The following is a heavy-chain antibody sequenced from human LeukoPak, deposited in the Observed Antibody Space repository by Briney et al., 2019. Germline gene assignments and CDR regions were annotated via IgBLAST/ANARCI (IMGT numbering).Heavy chain of an antibody. CDR1: AGSISSSGYY. D-gene: IGHD5-24*01. J-gene: IGHJ4*02. CDR2: IYYSGTT. Sequence: SETLSLTCTVSAGSISSSGYYWGWIRQPPGKGLEWIGSIYYSGTTYYNPSLKSRVTISVDTSKNQFSLRLSSVTAADTAVYYCARGNRRNGYNSAFDNWGQGTLVTVSS. V-gene: IGHV4-39*07. CDR3: ARGNRRNGYNSAFDN.